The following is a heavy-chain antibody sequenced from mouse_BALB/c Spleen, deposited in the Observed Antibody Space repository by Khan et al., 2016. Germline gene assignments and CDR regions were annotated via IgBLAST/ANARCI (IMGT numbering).Heavy chain of an antibody. Sequence: EVELVESGGGLVQPGGSLRLSCATSGFTFTDYYMSWVRQPPGKALEWLGFIRNKANGYTTEYSASVKGRFTISRDNSQSILYLQMNTLRAEDSATCYCARGNNYFDYWGQGTTLTVSS. J-gene: IGHJ2*01. CDR3: ARGNNYFDY. CDR2: IRNKANGYTT. V-gene: IGHV7-3*02. CDR1: GFTFTDYY.